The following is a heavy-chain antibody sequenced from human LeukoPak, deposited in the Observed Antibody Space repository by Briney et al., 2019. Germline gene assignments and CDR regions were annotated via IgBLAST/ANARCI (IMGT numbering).Heavy chain of an antibody. CDR3: ARRGYYGSGTLTAPF. CDR2: IYPGDSDI. V-gene: IGHV5-51*01. J-gene: IGHJ4*02. Sequence: GESLKISCKGSGYSFTSYWIGWVRQMPGKGLEWMGIIYPGDSDIRYSPSFQGQVTISADKSFSTAYLQWSSLKASDTAMYYCARRGYYGSGTLTAPFWGQGTLVTVSS. D-gene: IGHD3-10*01. CDR1: GYSFTSYW.